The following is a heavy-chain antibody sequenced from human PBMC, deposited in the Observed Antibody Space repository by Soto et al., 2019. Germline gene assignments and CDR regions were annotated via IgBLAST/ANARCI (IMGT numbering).Heavy chain of an antibody. D-gene: IGHD3-16*01. V-gene: IGHV3-33*05. CDR2: TSYDGSNN. CDR1: GFTFRSYV. CDR3: ARWGTTEGLDV. J-gene: IGHJ4*02. Sequence: VQLVESGGGVVQPGTSLRLSCVGSGFTFRSYVIHWVRQAPGKGLEWIALTSYDGSNNFYGDSVKGRFTISRHNSRNTVELQMDSLTFEATALYHCARWGTTEGLDVWGQGTLVSVSA.